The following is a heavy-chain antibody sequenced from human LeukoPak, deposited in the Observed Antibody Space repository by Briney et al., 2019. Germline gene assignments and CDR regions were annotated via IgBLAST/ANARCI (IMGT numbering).Heavy chain of an antibody. D-gene: IGHD6-6*01. J-gene: IGHJ4*02. CDR2: ISGSGGST. V-gene: IGHV3-23*01. Sequence: GGSLRLSCAASGFTFSSYAMSWVRQAPGKGLEWVSAISGSGGSTYYADSVKGRFTISRDNSKNTLYLQMNSLRAEDTAVYYCAKGQDGGTAARTDHWGQGTLVTVSS. CDR1: GFTFSSYA. CDR3: AKGQDGGTAARTDH.